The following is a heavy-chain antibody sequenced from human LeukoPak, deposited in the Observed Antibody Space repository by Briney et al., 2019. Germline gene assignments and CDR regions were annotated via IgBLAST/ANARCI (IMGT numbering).Heavy chain of an antibody. V-gene: IGHV3-30*18. Sequence: PGGSLRPSCAASGFTFSSYGMHWVRQAPGKGLEWVAVISYDGSNKYYADSVKGRFTISRDNSKNTLYLQMNSLRAEDTAVYYCAKDEYSSGWYEWDYFDYWGQGTLVTVPS. D-gene: IGHD6-19*01. J-gene: IGHJ4*02. CDR3: AKDEYSSGWYEWDYFDY. CDR2: ISYDGSNK. CDR1: GFTFSSYG.